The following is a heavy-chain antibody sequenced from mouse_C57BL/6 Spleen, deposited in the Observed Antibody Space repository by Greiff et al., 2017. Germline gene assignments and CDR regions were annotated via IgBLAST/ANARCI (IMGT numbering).Heavy chain of an antibody. V-gene: IGHV10-1*01. Sequence: EVKLVESGGGLVQPKGSLKLSCAASGFSFNTYAMNWVRQAPGKGLEWVARIRSKSNNYATYYADSVKDRFTISRDDSESMLYLQMNNLKTEDTAMYYCVSQDYYARAWFAYWGQGTLVTVSA. D-gene: IGHD1-1*01. CDR3: VSQDYYARAWFAY. CDR1: GFSFNTYA. J-gene: IGHJ3*01. CDR2: IRSKSNNYAT.